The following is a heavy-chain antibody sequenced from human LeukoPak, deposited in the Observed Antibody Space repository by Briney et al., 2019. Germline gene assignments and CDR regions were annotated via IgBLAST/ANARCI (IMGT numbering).Heavy chain of an antibody. Sequence: SVKVSCKASGYTFTGYYMHWVRQAPGQGLEWMGGIIPIFGTANYAQKFQGRVTITADESTSTAYMELSSLRSEDTAVYYCVGGMATIQFDYWGQGTLVTVSS. CDR2: IIPIFGTA. D-gene: IGHD5-24*01. CDR1: GYTFTGYY. V-gene: IGHV1-69*13. CDR3: VGGMATIQFDY. J-gene: IGHJ4*02.